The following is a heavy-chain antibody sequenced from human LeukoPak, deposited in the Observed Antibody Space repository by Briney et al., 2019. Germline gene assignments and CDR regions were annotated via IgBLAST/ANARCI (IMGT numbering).Heavy chain of an antibody. CDR3: ARDAGIVVVPAAMLGY. CDR2: INPNSGGT. D-gene: IGHD2-2*01. CDR1: GYTFTGYY. V-gene: IGHV1-2*02. J-gene: IGHJ4*02. Sequence: ASVKVSYKASGYTFTGYYMHWVRQAPGQGLEWMGWINPNSGGTNYAQKFQGRVTMTRDTSISTAYMELSRLRSDDTAVYYCARDAGIVVVPAAMLGYWGQGTLVTVSS.